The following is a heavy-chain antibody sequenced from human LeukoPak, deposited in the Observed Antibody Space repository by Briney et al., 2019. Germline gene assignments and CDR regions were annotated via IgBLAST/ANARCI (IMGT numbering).Heavy chain of an antibody. CDR1: GYTVTSYA. CDR2: INTNTGNP. V-gene: IGHV7-4-1*02. J-gene: IGHJ4*02. Sequence: ASVKVSCKASGYTVTSYAMNWVRQAPGQGLEWMGWINTNTGNPTYAQGFTGRFVFSLDTSVSTAYLQISSLKAEDTAVYYCARLQSSGYYENFDYWGQGTLVTVSS. D-gene: IGHD3-22*01. CDR3: ARLQSSGYYENFDY.